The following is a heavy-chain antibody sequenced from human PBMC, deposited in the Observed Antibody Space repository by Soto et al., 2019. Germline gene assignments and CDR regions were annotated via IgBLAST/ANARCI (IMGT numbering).Heavy chain of an antibody. J-gene: IGHJ3*02. CDR3: ARGGGVGVAGSAAFDM. Sequence: QLHLVQSGAVVKKPGASVTVSCSASGYPVTAYYMHWVRQAPGRGLEWMGGIHPATGAAKYTQTFKGRVSMTRETSTSTVFMELSGLTSEDTAVFYWARGGGVGVAGSAAFDMWGQGTLVTVSS. CDR1: GYPVTAYY. D-gene: IGHD3-3*01. V-gene: IGHV1-2*02. CDR2: IHPATGAA.